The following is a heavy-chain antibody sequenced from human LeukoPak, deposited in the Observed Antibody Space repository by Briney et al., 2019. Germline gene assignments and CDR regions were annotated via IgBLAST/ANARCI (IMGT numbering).Heavy chain of an antibody. V-gene: IGHV1-18*01. D-gene: IGHD6-13*01. CDR1: GYTFTSYG. J-gene: IGHJ3*02. CDR3: ASTAAAGTGDAFDI. Sequence: ASVKVSCKASGYTFTSYGISWVRQAPGQGPEWMGWISAYNGNTNYAQKLQGRVTMTTDTSTSTAYMELRSLRSDDTAVYYCASTAAAGTGDAFDIWGQGTMVTVSS. CDR2: ISAYNGNT.